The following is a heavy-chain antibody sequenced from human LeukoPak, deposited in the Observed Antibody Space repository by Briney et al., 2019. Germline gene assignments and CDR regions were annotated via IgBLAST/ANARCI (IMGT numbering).Heavy chain of an antibody. CDR2: ISSSSSYI. D-gene: IGHD2-8*02. CDR3: ASLRTGGVAGGFDY. CDR1: GFTFSSYS. Sequence: PGGSLRLSCAASGFTFSSYSMNWVRQAPGKGLEWVSSISSSSSYIYYADSVKGRFTISRDNAKNSLYLQMNSVRAEDTAVYYCASLRTGGVAGGFDYWGQGTLVTVSS. V-gene: IGHV3-21*01. J-gene: IGHJ4*02.